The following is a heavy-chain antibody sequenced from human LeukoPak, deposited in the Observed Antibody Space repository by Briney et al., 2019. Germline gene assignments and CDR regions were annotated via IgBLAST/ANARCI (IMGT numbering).Heavy chain of an antibody. J-gene: IGHJ5*02. CDR1: GYTFTSYG. CDR2: ISAYNGNT. Sequence: ASVKVSCKASGYTFTSYGISWVRQAPGQGLEWMGWISAYNGNTNYAQKLQGRVTMTTDTSTSTAYMELRSLRSGDTAVYYCARASHSGSYYWFDPWGQGTLVTVSS. V-gene: IGHV1-18*01. CDR3: ARASHSGSYYWFDP. D-gene: IGHD1-26*01.